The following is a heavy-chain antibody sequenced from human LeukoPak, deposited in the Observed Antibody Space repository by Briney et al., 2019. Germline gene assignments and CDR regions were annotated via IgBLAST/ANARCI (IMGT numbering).Heavy chain of an antibody. J-gene: IGHJ4*02. CDR3: ARGRYSRYFDY. V-gene: IGHV3-48*03. Sequence: GGSLRLFCAASGFTLSSYEMNWVRQAPGMGLEWVSYISSSASTTHYADSVMGRFTISRDNAKNSLYLQMNSLRAEDTAVYYCARGRYSRYFDYWGQGTLVTVSS. CDR2: ISSSASTT. D-gene: IGHD6-13*01. CDR1: GFTLSSYE.